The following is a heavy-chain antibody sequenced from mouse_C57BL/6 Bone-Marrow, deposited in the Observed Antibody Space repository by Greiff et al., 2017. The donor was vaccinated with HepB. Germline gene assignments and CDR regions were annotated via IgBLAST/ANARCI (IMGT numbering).Heavy chain of an antibody. CDR2: IWTGGGT. D-gene: IGHD1-1*01. CDR1: GFSLTSYA. CDR3: ARKSITTVVAPYYAMDY. Sequence: VMLVESGPGLVAPSQSLSITCTVSGFSLTSYAISWVRQPPGKGLEWLGVIWTGGGTNYNSALKSRLSISKDNSKSQVFLKMNSLQTDDTARYYCARKSITTVVAPYYAMDYWGQGTSVTVSS. J-gene: IGHJ4*01. V-gene: IGHV2-9-1*01.